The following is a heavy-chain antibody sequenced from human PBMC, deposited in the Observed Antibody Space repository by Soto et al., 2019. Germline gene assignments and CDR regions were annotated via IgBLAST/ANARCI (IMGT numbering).Heavy chain of an antibody. CDR1: RFTFSSYT. Sequence: EVQLVESGGGLVQPGGSLRLSCAASRFTFSSYTMSWVRQAPGKGLEWISTIGGSAGGTYYADSVKGRFTISRDNSKSTLYLQMDSLRAEDTAVYYCAKVGGATIRNGMDVWGPGTTVTVSS. CDR3: AKVGGATIRNGMDV. D-gene: IGHD3-16*01. V-gene: IGHV3-23*04. CDR2: IGGSAGGT. J-gene: IGHJ6*02.